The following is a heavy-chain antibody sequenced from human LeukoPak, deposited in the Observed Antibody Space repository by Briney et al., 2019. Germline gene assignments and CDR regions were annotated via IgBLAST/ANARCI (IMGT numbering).Heavy chain of an antibody. V-gene: IGHV2-5*01. CDR3: AHRSMMGTNTPFDY. D-gene: IGHD1-7*01. Sequence: SDPTLVKPTQTLTLTCTFSGFSFRTIGVGVGWIRQPPGKALEWLALIYWNDDKRYSPSLKSRLTITKDTSKNQVVLTMTNMDPVDTATYYCAHRSMMGTNTPFDYWGQGTLVTVSS. J-gene: IGHJ4*02. CDR1: GFSFRTIGVG. CDR2: IYWNDDK.